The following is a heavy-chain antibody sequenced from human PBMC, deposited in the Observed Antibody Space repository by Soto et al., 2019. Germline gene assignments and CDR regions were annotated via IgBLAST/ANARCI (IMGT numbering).Heavy chain of an antibody. D-gene: IGHD1-20*01. V-gene: IGHV1-69*02. Sequence: QVQLVQSGAEVKKPGSSVKVSCKASGGTFSSYTISWVRQAPGQGLEWMGRIIPILGIANYAQKFQGRVTITADKSTSTADMELSSRRAGDRAGYYGARVITGTRYSWGQGTMVTVSS. J-gene: IGHJ3*01. CDR1: GGTFSSYT. CDR2: IIPILGIA. CDR3: ARVITGTRYS.